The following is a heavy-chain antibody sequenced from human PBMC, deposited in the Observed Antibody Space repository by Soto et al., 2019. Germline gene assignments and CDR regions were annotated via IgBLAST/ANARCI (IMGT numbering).Heavy chain of an antibody. D-gene: IGHD3-16*02. J-gene: IGHJ3*02. CDR3: ARAQYDYIWGSYRYTRDAFDI. CDR1: GYTLTEIS. CDR2: FDPEDGET. V-gene: IGHV1-24*01. Sequence: ASVKVSCKVSGYTLTEISMHWVRQAPGKGLEWMGGFDPEDGETIYAQKFQGRVTMTEDTSTDTAYMELSSLRSEDTAVYYCARAQYDYIWGSYRYTRDAFDIWVQGTLVTVSS.